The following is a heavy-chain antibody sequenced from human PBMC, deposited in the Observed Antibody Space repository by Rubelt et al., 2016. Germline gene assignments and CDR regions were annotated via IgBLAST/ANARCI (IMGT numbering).Heavy chain of an antibody. CDR1: GFTFSSYS. CDR2: ISSSSSTI. CDR3: ARARSYPYGMDV. D-gene: IGHD2-2*01. J-gene: IGHJ6*02. V-gene: IGHV3-48*04. Sequence: EVQLVESGGGLVQPGRSLRLSCAASGFTFSSYSMNWVRQAPGKGLEWVSYISSSSSTIYYADSVKGRFTIPRDNARNSLYLQMNSLRAEDTAVYYCARARSYPYGMDVWGQGTTVTVSS.